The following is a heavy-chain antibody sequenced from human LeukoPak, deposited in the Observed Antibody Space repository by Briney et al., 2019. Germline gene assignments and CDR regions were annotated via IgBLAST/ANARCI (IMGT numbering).Heavy chain of an antibody. CDR3: TTETYYYGSGTYYSPKGFDY. Sequence: GRSLRLSCAASGFTFSSYAMHWVRQAPGKGLEWVAVISYDGSNKYYADSVKGRFTISRDNSKNTLYLQMNSLRAEDTAVYYCTTETYYYGSGTYYSPKGFDYWGQGTLVTVSS. V-gene: IGHV3-30-3*01. D-gene: IGHD3-10*01. CDR2: ISYDGSNK. J-gene: IGHJ4*02. CDR1: GFTFSSYA.